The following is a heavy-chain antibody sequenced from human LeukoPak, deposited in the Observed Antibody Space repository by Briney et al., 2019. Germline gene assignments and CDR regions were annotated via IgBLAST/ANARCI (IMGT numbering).Heavy chain of an antibody. CDR2: IKQDGSEK. D-gene: IGHD2/OR15-2a*01. Sequence: GGSLRLSCAASGFTFSSYWMSWVRQAPGKGLEGVAKIKQDGSEKYYVDSVKGRFTISRDNAKNSLYLQMNSLRAEDTAVYYCARDRATSRKTFFDYWGQGTLVTVSS. J-gene: IGHJ4*02. V-gene: IGHV3-7*01. CDR1: GFTFSSYW. CDR3: ARDRATSRKTFFDY.